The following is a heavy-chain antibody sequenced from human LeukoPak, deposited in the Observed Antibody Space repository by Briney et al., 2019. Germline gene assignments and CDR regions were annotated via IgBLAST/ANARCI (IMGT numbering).Heavy chain of an antibody. CDR1: GGSFSGYY. Sequence: PSETLSLTCAVYGGSFSGYYWGWIRQPPGKGLEWIGEINHSGSTNYNPSLKSRVTISVDTSKNQFSLKLSSVTAADTAVYYCARVYPGFDPWGQGTLVTVSS. D-gene: IGHD2-2*01. V-gene: IGHV4-34*01. CDR2: INHSGST. J-gene: IGHJ5*02. CDR3: ARVYPGFDP.